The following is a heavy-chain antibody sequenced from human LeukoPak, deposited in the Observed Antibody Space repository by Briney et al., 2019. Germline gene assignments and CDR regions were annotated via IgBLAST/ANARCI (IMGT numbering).Heavy chain of an antibody. CDR3: AGGHPGYSYGSPTWHY. Sequence: GASVKVSCKASGYTFTSYDINWVRQATGQGLEWMGWMNPNSGNTGYAQKFQGRVTITRNTSISTAYMELRSLRSDDTAVYYCAGGHPGYSYGSPTWHYWGQGTLVTVSS. D-gene: IGHD5-18*01. CDR1: GYTFTSYD. CDR2: MNPNSGNT. V-gene: IGHV1-8*03. J-gene: IGHJ4*02.